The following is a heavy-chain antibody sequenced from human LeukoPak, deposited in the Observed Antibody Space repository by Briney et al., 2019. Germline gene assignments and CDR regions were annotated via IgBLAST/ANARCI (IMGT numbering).Heavy chain of an antibody. CDR1: GYTFNSYD. V-gene: IGHV1-18*01. CDR2: ISTYNGNT. CDR3: ARVLRYDFWSAYYFDY. D-gene: IGHD3-3*01. J-gene: IGHJ4*02. Sequence: AAGKVSCKASGYTFNSYDISWVRQAPGQGLEWMAWISTYNGNTNYALKVQGRATMTTDTSTSTAYMELRSLRSDDTAVYYCARVLRYDFWSAYYFDYWGQGTLVTVSS.